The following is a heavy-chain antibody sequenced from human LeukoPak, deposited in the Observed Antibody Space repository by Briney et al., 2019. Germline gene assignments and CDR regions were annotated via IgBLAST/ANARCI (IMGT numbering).Heavy chain of an antibody. CDR1: GGSFSGYY. J-gene: IGHJ3*02. CDR3: ARDLGEQWLVPGDAFDI. CDR2: INHVGNI. Sequence: SETLSLTCAVYGGSFSGYYGNWIRQPPGKGLEWIGEINHVGNINYNPSLKSRVTISVDTSKNQFSLKLTSVTAADTAVYYCARDLGEQWLVPGDAFDIWGQGTMVTVSS. V-gene: IGHV4-34*01. D-gene: IGHD6-19*01.